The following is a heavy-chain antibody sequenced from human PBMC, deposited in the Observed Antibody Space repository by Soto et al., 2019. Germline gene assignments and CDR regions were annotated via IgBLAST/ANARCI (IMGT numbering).Heavy chain of an antibody. D-gene: IGHD1-1*01. Sequence: QVQLVESGGGVVQPGRSLRLSCGASGFTVSNYGMHWVRQAPGKGLEWVIVISYDGNVAYYADSVKGRFTISRDNSKNTLYLQMNSLRTEDTAMYYCAKEGPITNWYFDYWGQGTLVTVSS. CDR3: AKEGPITNWYFDY. CDR1: GFTVSNYG. V-gene: IGHV3-30*18. CDR2: ISYDGNVA. J-gene: IGHJ4*02.